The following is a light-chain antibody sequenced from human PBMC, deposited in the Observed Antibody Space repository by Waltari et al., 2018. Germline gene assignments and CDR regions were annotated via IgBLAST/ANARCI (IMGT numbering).Light chain of an antibody. J-gene: IGLJ3*02. CDR1: RSHIGARHD. CDR3: QSYDTSLMTVV. Sequence: QSVLTPPPSVSGAPGQRVTIPCTGKRSHIGARHDVHGCQQLPRAAPKLLIYGSTSRPLGVPDRFFGSTSGTSASLAITGLQAEDEADYYCQSYDTSLMTVVFGGGTKLTVL. V-gene: IGLV1-40*01. CDR2: GST.